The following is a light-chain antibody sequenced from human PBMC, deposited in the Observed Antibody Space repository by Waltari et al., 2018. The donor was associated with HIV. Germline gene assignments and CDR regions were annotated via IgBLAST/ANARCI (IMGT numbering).Light chain of an antibody. CDR3: QQYDVWPLT. CDR1: QSVSLH. Sequence: DILLTQSPATLSVSPGVRGTLSCRASQSVSLHLAWYQQRPGPPPRLLVYGASTRASDVSTRFSASGSGTEFTLTITSVRSEDFATYFCQQYDVWPLTFGGGTNVDLK. V-gene: IGKV3-15*01. J-gene: IGKJ4*01. CDR2: GAS.